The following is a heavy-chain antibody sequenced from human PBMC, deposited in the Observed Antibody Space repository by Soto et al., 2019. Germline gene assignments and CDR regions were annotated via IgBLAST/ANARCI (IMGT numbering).Heavy chain of an antibody. CDR1: GGSISSSSYY. V-gene: IGHV4-39*07. Sequence: SETLSLTCTVSGGSISSSSYYWGGLRQPPRKGLEWIGSINYSGSTYYNPSLKSRVTISVDTSKNQFSLKLSSVTAADTAVYYCATTRATIFGTGKEYYYYYYMDVWGKGTTVTVSX. D-gene: IGHD3-3*01. J-gene: IGHJ6*03. CDR2: INYSGST. CDR3: ATTRATIFGTGKEYYYYYYMDV.